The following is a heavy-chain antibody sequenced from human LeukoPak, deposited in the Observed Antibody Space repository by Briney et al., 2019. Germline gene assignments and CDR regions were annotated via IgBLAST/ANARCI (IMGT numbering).Heavy chain of an antibody. CDR2: INHSGSS. Sequence: SETLSLTCAVYGGSFSDYCWTWIRQPPGKGLEWIGEINHSGSSNYNPYLKSRVTISVDTSKNQFSLKLTSVSAADTAVYYCARGGRPWQMYLQFDPWGQGTLVTVSS. CDR1: GGSFSDYC. J-gene: IGHJ5*02. V-gene: IGHV4-34*01. CDR3: ARGGRPWQMYLQFDP. D-gene: IGHD2-8*01.